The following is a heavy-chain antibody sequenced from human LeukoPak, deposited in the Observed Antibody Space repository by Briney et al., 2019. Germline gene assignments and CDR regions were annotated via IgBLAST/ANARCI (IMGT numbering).Heavy chain of an antibody. Sequence: SETLSLTCAVYGGSFSGYYWSWIRQPPGKGLGWLGEINHSGSTNYNPSLKSRVTISVDTSKNQFSLKLSSVTAADTAVYYCARSGGTSARVNAFDIWGQGTMVTVSS. V-gene: IGHV4-34*01. D-gene: IGHD2-15*01. J-gene: IGHJ3*02. CDR2: INHSGST. CDR1: GGSFSGYY. CDR3: ARSGGTSARVNAFDI.